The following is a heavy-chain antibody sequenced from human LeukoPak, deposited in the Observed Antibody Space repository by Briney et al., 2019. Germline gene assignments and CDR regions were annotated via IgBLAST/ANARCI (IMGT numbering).Heavy chain of an antibody. Sequence: SETLSLTCTVSGGSISSGSYYWSWIRQPAGKGLEWIGRIYTSGSTNYNPSLKSRVTISVDTSKNQLSLKLSSVTAADTAVYYCARVPTYEIAAARVGYAFDIWGQGTMVTVSS. CDR2: IYTSGST. CDR3: ARVPTYEIAAARVGYAFDI. D-gene: IGHD6-13*01. CDR1: GGSISSGSYY. J-gene: IGHJ3*02. V-gene: IGHV4-61*02.